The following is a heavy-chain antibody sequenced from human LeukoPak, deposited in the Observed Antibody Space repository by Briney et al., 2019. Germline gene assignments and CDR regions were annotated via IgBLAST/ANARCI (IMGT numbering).Heavy chain of an antibody. J-gene: IGHJ4*02. D-gene: IGHD3-22*01. CDR1: GLTFSNYG. Sequence: PGGSLRLSCAASGLTFSNYGMHWVRQAPGKGLEWVAFIRYDGSNKYYAGSVKGRFTISRDNSKNTLYLQMNSLRAEDTAVYYCARYDSSGYYFDYWGQGTLVTVSS. V-gene: IGHV3-30*02. CDR2: IRYDGSNK. CDR3: ARYDSSGYYFDY.